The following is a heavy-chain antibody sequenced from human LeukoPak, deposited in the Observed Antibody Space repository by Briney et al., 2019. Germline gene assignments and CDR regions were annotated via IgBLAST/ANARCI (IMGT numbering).Heavy chain of an antibody. Sequence: PSETLSLTCTVSGGSISSYYWSWIRQPPGKGLEWIGYIYYSGSTNYNPSLKSRVTISVDTSKNQFSLKLSSVTAADTAVYYCTRHDVVEVIGHGMADWGQGTTVTVSS. D-gene: IGHD2-15*01. CDR3: TRHDVVEVIGHGMAD. CDR1: GGSISSYY. V-gene: IGHV4-59*08. CDR2: IYYSGST. J-gene: IGHJ6*02.